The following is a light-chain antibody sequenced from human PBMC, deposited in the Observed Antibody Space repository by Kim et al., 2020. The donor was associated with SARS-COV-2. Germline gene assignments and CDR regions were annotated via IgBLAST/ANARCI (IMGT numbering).Light chain of an antibody. V-gene: IGLV5-45*03. J-gene: IGLJ3*02. CDR2: YKSDSDK. Sequence: QLVLTQPSSLSASPGASASLTCTLRSGINVGTYRIYWYQQKPGSPPQYLLRYKSDSDKQQGSGVPSRFSASKDASANAGILLISGLQSEDEADYYCMIWHSSAWVFGGGTKVTVL. CDR3: MIWHSSAWV. CDR1: SGINVGTYR.